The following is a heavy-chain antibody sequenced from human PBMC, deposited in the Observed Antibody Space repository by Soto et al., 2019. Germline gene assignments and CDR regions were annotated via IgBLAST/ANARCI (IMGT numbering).Heavy chain of an antibody. CDR2: ISYDGSNK. V-gene: IGHV3-30*18. D-gene: IGHD3-9*01. J-gene: IGHJ6*02. CDR3: AKGGALRYFDWLLFPYYYYGMDV. Sequence: GSLRLSCAASGFTFSSYGMHWVRQAPGKGLEWVAVISYDGSNKYYADSVKGRFTISRDNSKNTLYLQMNSLRAEDTAVYYCAKGGALRYFDWLLFPYYYYGMDVWGQGTTVTVSS. CDR1: GFTFSSYG.